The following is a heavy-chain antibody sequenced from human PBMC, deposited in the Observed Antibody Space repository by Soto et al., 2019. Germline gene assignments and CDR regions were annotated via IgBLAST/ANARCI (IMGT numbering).Heavy chain of an antibody. CDR3: TTXLWRIAVVVGSTGYLNP. CDR1: GFTFSYAW. J-gene: IGHJ5*02. D-gene: IGHD2-15*01. Sequence: GGSLRLSCAASGFTFSYAWMSWVRQAPGKGLDWVGRIKSKSDGGTTEYAAPVRGRFTISRDDSKNTLYLQMNSLKTEDTAVYYCTTXLWRIAVVVGSTGYLNPWGQGTPVTVSS. V-gene: IGHV3-15*01. CDR2: IKSKSDGGTT.